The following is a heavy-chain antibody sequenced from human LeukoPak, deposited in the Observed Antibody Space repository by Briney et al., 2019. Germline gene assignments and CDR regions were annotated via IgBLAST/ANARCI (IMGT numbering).Heavy chain of an antibody. CDR3: ATNYLFGSGTPFDY. V-gene: IGHV1-24*01. CDR2: FDPEDGET. J-gene: IGHJ4*02. CDR1: GYTLTELS. D-gene: IGHD3-10*01. Sequence: ASVMVSCKVSGYTLTELSMHWVRQAPGKGLEWMGGFDPEDGETIYAQKFQGRVTMTEDTSTDTAYMELSSLRSEDTAVYYCATNYLFGSGTPFDYWGQGTLVTVSS.